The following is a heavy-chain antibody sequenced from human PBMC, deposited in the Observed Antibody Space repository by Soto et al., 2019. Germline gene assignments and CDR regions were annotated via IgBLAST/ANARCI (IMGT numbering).Heavy chain of an antibody. CDR2: IWYDGSNK. V-gene: IGHV3-33*01. CDR3: ARGAAVAGSPPYFYGMDV. D-gene: IGHD6-19*01. CDR1: GFTFSNYG. Sequence: QVQLVESGGGVVQPGRSLRLSCAASGFTFSNYGMHWVRQAPGKGLEWVGVIWYDGSNKYYADSVKGRFTISRDNSKNTLYLQMNSLRPEDTAVFYCARGAAVAGSPPYFYGMDVWGQGTTVTVPS. J-gene: IGHJ6*02.